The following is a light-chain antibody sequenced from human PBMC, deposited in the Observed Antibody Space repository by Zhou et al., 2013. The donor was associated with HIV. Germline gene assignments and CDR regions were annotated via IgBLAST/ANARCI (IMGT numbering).Light chain of an antibody. J-gene: IGLJ2*01. CDR3: QAWDSSTDVV. CDR1: KLGDKY. V-gene: IGLV3-1*01. Sequence: SYELTQPPSVSVSPGQTASITCSGDKLGDKYACWYQQKSGQSPVLVIYEDNKRPSGIPERFSGSNSGDTATLTISGTQAMDEADYYCQAWDSSTDVVFGRRDQADRP. CDR2: EDN.